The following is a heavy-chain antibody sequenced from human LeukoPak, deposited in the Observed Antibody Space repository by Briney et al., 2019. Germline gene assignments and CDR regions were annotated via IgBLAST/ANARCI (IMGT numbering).Heavy chain of an antibody. CDR3: AKGVRVTRYSSSWSN. Sequence: GGSLRLSCAASGFTFSSYAMSWVRQAPGKGVGGVSAIGGSGGSTYYADSVKGRFTISRDNSKNTLYLQMNSLRAEDTAVYYCAKGVRVTRYSSSWSNWGQGTLVTVSS. D-gene: IGHD6-13*01. V-gene: IGHV3-23*01. J-gene: IGHJ4*02. CDR2: IGGSGGST. CDR1: GFTFSSYA.